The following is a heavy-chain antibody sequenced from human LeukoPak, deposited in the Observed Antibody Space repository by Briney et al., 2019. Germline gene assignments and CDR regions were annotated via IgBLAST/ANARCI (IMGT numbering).Heavy chain of an antibody. Sequence: ASVKVSCKASGYTFTRNGITWVRQAPGQGLEWMGWISGYNGNTEYAQMFQARVTMTTDTSTSTAYMELRSLRSEDTGVYYCATDVSNRGRYSGPDSFDLWGHGTMVTVSS. CDR2: ISGYNGNT. CDR1: GYTFTRNG. D-gene: IGHD1-26*01. J-gene: IGHJ3*01. CDR3: ATDVSNRGRYSGPDSFDL. V-gene: IGHV1-18*01.